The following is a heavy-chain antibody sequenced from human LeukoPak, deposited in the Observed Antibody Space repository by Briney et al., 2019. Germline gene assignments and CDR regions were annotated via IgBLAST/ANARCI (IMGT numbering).Heavy chain of an antibody. Sequence: GRSLRLSCAASGFTFSGYGMHWVRQAPGKGLEWVAVISYDGSNKYYADSVKGRFTISRDNPKNTLYLQMNSLRAEDTAVYYCAKDSDGWGQGTLVTVSS. CDR2: ISYDGSNK. D-gene: IGHD4-17*01. J-gene: IGHJ4*02. CDR3: AKDSDG. V-gene: IGHV3-30*18. CDR1: GFTFSGYG.